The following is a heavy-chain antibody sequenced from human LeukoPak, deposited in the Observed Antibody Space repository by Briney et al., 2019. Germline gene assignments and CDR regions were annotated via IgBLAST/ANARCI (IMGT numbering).Heavy chain of an antibody. CDR3: AKRPAAVRGVIPYVDY. Sequence: GGSLRLSCAASGFMFRSSSMSLVRQVPRKGLEWVSTISASAGNIYYADSVKGRFTISRDNSKNTLFLQMNSLRGEDPAIYYCAKRPAAVRGVIPYVDYWGQGTLVSVSS. CDR2: ISASAGNI. CDR1: GFMFRSSS. J-gene: IGHJ4*02. V-gene: IGHV3-23*01. D-gene: IGHD3-10*02.